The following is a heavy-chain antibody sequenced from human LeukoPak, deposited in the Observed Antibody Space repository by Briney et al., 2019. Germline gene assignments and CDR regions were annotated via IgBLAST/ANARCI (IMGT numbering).Heavy chain of an antibody. V-gene: IGHV7-4-1*02. Sequence: ASVKVSFKGSGYTFTSYAMSWVRQAPGQGLEWMGWINTNTGNPTYAQGFTGRFVFSLDTSVSTAYLQISSLKAEDTAVYYCARGPYDILTGYFDYWGQGTLVTVSS. CDR2: INTNTGNP. CDR3: ARGPYDILTGYFDY. J-gene: IGHJ4*02. D-gene: IGHD3-9*01. CDR1: GYTFTSYA.